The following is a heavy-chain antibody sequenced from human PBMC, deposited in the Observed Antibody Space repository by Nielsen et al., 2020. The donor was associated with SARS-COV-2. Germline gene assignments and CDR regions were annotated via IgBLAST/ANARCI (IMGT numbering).Heavy chain of an antibody. CDR2: INPSDGTT. D-gene: IGHD5-18*01. J-gene: IGHJ5*01. Sequence: ASVKVSCKASGYTFTSYSMHWVRQALGQGLEWMGIINPSDGTTTVTQKFQGRVTMTRDTSTSTVYMEMSSLRSEDTGFYCCARDLGGYTYGYWFDSWGQGTLVTVSS. CDR1: GYTFTSYS. CDR3: ARDLGGYTYGYWFDS. V-gene: IGHV1-46*01.